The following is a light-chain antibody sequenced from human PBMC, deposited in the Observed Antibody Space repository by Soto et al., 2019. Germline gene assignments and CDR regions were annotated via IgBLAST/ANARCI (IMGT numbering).Light chain of an antibody. V-gene: IGLV2-14*01. J-gene: IGLJ2*01. Sequence: QAVVTQPASVSGSPGQSITISCTGTSSDVGNYKYVSWYQQHPGKAPKLMIYEVSNRPSGVSNRFSGFKSANTAYLTISGVQPEDEADYHCSSYTTIKTVVFGGGTKPPS. CDR3: SSYTTIKTVV. CDR1: SSDVGNYKY. CDR2: EVS.